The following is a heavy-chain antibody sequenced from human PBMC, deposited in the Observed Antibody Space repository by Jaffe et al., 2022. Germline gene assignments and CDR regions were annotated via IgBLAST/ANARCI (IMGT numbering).Heavy chain of an antibody. J-gene: IGHJ6*03. Sequence: QVQLVQSGAEVKKPGASVKVSCKASGYTFTSYGISWVRQAPGQGLEWMGWISAYNGNTNYAQKLQGRVTMTTDTSTSTAYMELRSLRSDDTAVYYCASVRSEYSSSSGGYYYYYMDVWGKGTTVTVSS. CDR2: ISAYNGNT. CDR3: ASVRSEYSSSSGGYYYYYMDV. CDR1: GYTFTSYG. D-gene: IGHD6-6*01. V-gene: IGHV1-18*01.